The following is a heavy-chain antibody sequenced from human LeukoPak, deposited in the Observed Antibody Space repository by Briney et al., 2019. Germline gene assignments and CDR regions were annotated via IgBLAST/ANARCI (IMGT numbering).Heavy chain of an antibody. D-gene: IGHD6-19*01. Sequence: GRSLRLSCAASGFTFSSYGMHWVRQAPGKGLEWVTVIWYDGSNEYYADSVKGRFTISRDNSKNTLYLQMNSLRAEDTAVYYCARDGEAVTGTIDYWGQGTLVTVSS. V-gene: IGHV3-33*01. CDR1: GFTFSSYG. CDR3: ARDGEAVTGTIDY. J-gene: IGHJ4*02. CDR2: IWYDGSNE.